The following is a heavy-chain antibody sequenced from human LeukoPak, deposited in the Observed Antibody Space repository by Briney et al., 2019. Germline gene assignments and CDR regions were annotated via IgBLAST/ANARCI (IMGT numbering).Heavy chain of an antibody. J-gene: IGHJ4*02. CDR2: ISGSGGST. CDR3: AKESLRGHSYGFDN. V-gene: IGHV3-23*01. Sequence: GGSLRLSCAASGFTFSSYGMSWVRQAPGKGLEWVSAISGSGGSTYYADSVKGRFTISRDNSKNTLYLQMNSLRAGDTALYYCAKESLRGHSYGFDNWGQGTLVTVSS. CDR1: GFTFSSYG. D-gene: IGHD5-18*01.